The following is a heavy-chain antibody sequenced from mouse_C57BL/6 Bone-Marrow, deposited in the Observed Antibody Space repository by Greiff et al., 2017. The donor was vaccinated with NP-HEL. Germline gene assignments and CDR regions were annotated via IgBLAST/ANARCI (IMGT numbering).Heavy chain of an antibody. D-gene: IGHD2-1*01. CDR1: DSEVFPIAY. V-gene: IGHV15-2*01. Sequence: VQLVESGSELRSPGSSVKLSCKDFDSEVFPIAYMSWVRQKPGHGFEWIGGILPSIGRTIYGEKFEDKATLDADTLSNTAYLELNSLTSEDSAIYYCARGIYYGNYYFDYWGQGTTLTVSS. J-gene: IGHJ2*01. CDR3: ARGIYYGNYYFDY. CDR2: ILPSIGRT.